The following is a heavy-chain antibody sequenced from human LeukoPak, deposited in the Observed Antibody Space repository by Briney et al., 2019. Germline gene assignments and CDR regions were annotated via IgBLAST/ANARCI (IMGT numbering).Heavy chain of an antibody. Sequence: SETLSLTCTVSGGSISSSSYYWGWIRQPPGKGLEWIGSIYYSGSTYYNPSLKSRVTISVDTSKNQFSLKLSSVTAADTAVYYCARGFADYWGQGTLVTVSS. D-gene: IGHD1-26*01. CDR3: ARGFADY. J-gene: IGHJ4*02. CDR1: GGSISSSSYY. CDR2: IYYSGST. V-gene: IGHV4-39*01.